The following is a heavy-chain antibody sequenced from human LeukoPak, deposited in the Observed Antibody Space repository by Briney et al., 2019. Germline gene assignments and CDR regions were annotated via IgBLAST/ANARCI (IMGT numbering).Heavy chain of an antibody. D-gene: IGHD6-19*01. CDR2: IYYTGST. J-gene: IGHJ5*02. CDR1: GGSISSSSYC. Sequence: SSDTLSLTFTVAGGSISSSSYCWGRTRHPPGKGLDWIGSIYYTGSTYYNPSLKSRFTISVDTSKSQFSLKLSSVTAADTAVYYCARHLGSSGWYFWFDPWGQGTLVTVSS. V-gene: IGHV4-39*01. CDR3: ARHLGSSGWYFWFDP.